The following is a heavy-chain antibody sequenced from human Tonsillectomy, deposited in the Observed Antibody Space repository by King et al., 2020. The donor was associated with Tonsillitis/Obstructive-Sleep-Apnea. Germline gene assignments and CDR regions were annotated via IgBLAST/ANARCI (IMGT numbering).Heavy chain of an antibody. Sequence: VQLVESGAEVKKPGESLNISCKSSGYSFTSYWISWVRQMPGKGLEWMGKIDPSDSYTNYSPTFQGHVIISADKSISTAYLQWSSLKASDTAIYYCASIGDIYGSGNYFSNAMDVWGQGTTVTVSS. J-gene: IGHJ6*02. CDR3: ASIGDIYGSGNYFSNAMDV. CDR2: IDPSDSYT. D-gene: IGHD3-10*01. V-gene: IGHV5-10-1*03. CDR1: GYSFTSYW.